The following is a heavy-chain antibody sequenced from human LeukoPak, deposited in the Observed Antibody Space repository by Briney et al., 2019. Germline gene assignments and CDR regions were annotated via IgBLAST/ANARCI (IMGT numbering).Heavy chain of an antibody. CDR2: ISWNSGQI. Sequence: TGGSLRLSCTASGFSFDDYAMHWVRQPPGKGLEWVSSISWNSGQIAYADSVKGRFTISRDSAKNSLYLQMNSLRVEDTAWYYCVKDLYTTSYYFDYWGQGTLVIVSS. J-gene: IGHJ4*02. CDR3: VKDLYTTSYYFDY. CDR1: GFSFDDYA. V-gene: IGHV3-9*01. D-gene: IGHD6-6*01.